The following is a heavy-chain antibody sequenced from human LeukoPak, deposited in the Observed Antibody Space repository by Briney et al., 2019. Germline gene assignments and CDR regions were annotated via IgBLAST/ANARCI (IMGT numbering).Heavy chain of an antibody. Sequence: SETLSLTCAVYGGSFSGYYWSWIRQPPGKGLEWIGEINHSGSTNYNPSLKSRVTISVDTSKNQFSLKLSSVTAADTAIYYCARENWVYNWKYDSSGSGINYWGQGTLVTVSS. CDR1: GGSFSGYY. D-gene: IGHD3-22*01. J-gene: IGHJ4*02. V-gene: IGHV4-34*01. CDR3: ARENWVYNWKYDSSGSGINY. CDR2: INHSGST.